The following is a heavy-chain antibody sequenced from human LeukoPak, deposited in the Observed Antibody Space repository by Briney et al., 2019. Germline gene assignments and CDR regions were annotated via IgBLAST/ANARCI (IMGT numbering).Heavy chain of an antibody. CDR3: ARSLWTTSNYFDY. CDR2: IIPIFGTA. CDR1: GGTFSSYA. D-gene: IGHD3/OR15-3a*01. V-gene: IGHV1-69*06. J-gene: IGHJ4*02. Sequence: ASVKVSYKASGGTFSSYAISWVRQAPGQGLEWMRGIIPIFGTANYAQKFQGRVTITADKSTSTAYMELSSLRSEDTAVYYCARSLWTTSNYFDYWGQGTLVTVTS.